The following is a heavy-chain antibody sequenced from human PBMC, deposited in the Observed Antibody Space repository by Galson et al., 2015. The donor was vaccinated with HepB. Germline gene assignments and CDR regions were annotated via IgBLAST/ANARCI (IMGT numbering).Heavy chain of an antibody. V-gene: IGHV3-33*08. CDR1: GFTFSSYG. CDR3: ARDANADPYYDPGPVGY. D-gene: IGHD3-22*01. CDR2: IWYDGSNK. Sequence: SLRLSCAASGFTFSSYGMHWVRQAPGKGLEWVAVIWYDGSNKYYADSVKGRFTISRDNSKNTLYLQMNSLRAEDTAVYYCARDANADPYYDPGPVGYWGQGTLVTVSS. J-gene: IGHJ4*02.